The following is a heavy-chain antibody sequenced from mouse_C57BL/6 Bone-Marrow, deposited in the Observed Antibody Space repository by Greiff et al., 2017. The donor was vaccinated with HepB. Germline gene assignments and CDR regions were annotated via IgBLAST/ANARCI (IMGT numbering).Heavy chain of an antibody. V-gene: IGHV5-2*01. D-gene: IGHD2-3*01. CDR2: INSDGGST. Sequence: EVKVVESGGGLVQPGESLKLSCESNEYEFPSHDMSWVRKTPEKRLELVAAINSDGGSTYYPDTMERRFIISRDNTKKTLYLQMSSLRSEDTALYYCARHRLYDGYYVPFAYWGQGTLVTVSA. CDR3: ARHRLYDGYYVPFAY. CDR1: EYEFPSHD. J-gene: IGHJ3*01.